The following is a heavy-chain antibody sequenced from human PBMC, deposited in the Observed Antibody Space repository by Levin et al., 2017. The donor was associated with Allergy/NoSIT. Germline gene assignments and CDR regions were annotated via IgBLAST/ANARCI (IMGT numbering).Heavy chain of an antibody. V-gene: IGHV3-23*01. D-gene: IGHD2-15*01. J-gene: IGHJ3*02. Sequence: GESLKISCVASGITFSSHAMSWVRQAPGKGLEWVSAISGRGGSTYYGVSVKGRFTLSRDNSKRTLYLQMNNLRADDTAMYYCASVGYCSGASCYYGAFDIWGQGTMVTVSS. CDR1: GITFSSHA. CDR2: ISGRGGST. CDR3: ASVGYCSGASCYYGAFDI.